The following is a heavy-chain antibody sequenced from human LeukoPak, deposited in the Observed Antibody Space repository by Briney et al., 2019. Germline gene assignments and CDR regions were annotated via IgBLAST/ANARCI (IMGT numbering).Heavy chain of an antibody. CDR2: ISSSSSYI. CDR3: ARSLVKSYYYYMDV. Sequence: GGSLRLSWAPAGFTFSSYSMNWVRQAPGKGLEWVSSISSSSSYIYYADSVKGRFTISRDNAKNSLYLQMNSLRAEDTAVYYCARSLVKSYYYYMDVWGKGTTVTVSS. D-gene: IGHD4-23*01. CDR1: GFTFSSYS. V-gene: IGHV3-21*01. J-gene: IGHJ6*03.